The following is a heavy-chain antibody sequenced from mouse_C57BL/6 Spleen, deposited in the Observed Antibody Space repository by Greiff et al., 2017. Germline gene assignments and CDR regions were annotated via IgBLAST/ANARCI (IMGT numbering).Heavy chain of an antibody. CDR2: IYPRSGNT. CDR1: GYTFTSYG. D-gene: IGHD2-3*01. J-gene: IGHJ2*01. V-gene: IGHV1-81*01. CDR3: SREDDGYYFDY. Sequence: QVQLLQSGAELARPGASVKLSCKASGYTFTSYGISWVKQRTGQGLEWIGEIYPRSGNTYYNEKFKGKATLTADKSSSTAYMELRSLTSEDSAVYICSREDDGYYFDYWGQGTTLTVSS.